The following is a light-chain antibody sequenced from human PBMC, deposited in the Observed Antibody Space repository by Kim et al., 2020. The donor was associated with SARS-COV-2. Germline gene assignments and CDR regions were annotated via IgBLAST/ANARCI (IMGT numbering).Light chain of an antibody. CDR2: GAS. CDR1: QSVSSSY. CDR3: QQYGSSPPNT. Sequence: EIVLTQSPGTLSLSPGERATLSCRASQSVSSSYLAWYQQKPAQAPRLLIYGASSRATGIPDRFSGSGSGTDFTLTISRLEPEDFAVYYCQQYGSSPPNTFGQGTKLEI. V-gene: IGKV3-20*01. J-gene: IGKJ2*01.